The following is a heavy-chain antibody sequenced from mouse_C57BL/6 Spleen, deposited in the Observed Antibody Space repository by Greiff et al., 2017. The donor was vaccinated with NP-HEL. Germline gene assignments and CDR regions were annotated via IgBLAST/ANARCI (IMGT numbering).Heavy chain of an antibody. Sequence: DVHLVEPGGGLVQPGGSLSLSCAASGFTFTDYYMSWVRQPPGKALEWLGFISHKANGSTTEYSVSMKGRFTIYRDKSPSILYLQMNALRAEDSATYYCARSSSGAAWFAYWGKGTLVTVSA. CDR1: GFTFTDYY. D-gene: IGHD1-1*02. CDR3: ARSSSGAAWFAY. CDR2: ISHKANGSTT. V-gene: IGHV7-3*01. J-gene: IGHJ3*01.